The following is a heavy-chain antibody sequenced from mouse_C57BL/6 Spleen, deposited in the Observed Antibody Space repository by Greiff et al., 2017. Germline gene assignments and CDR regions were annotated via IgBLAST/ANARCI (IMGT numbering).Heavy chain of an antibody. J-gene: IGHJ4*01. CDR2: IHPNSGST. Sequence: QVHVKQPGAELVKPGASVKLSCKASGYTFTSYWMHWVKQRPGQGLEWIGMIHPNSGSTNYNEKFKSKATMTVDKSSSTAYMQLSSLTSEDSAGYYCARSAYYYGSSYGDAMDYWGQGTSLTVSS. CDR3: ARSAYYYGSSYGDAMDY. D-gene: IGHD1-1*01. V-gene: IGHV1-64*01. CDR1: GYTFTSYW.